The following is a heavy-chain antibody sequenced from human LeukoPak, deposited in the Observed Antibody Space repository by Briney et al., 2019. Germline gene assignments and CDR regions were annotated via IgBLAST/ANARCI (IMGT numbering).Heavy chain of an antibody. Sequence: SETLSLTCAVSGGSINSHYWTWIRQPPGKGLEWIGHIFYSGSSNYKPSLKSRVTMSVDRSKNQFSLKLRSVTAADTAVYYCARDRVYSGYMEEDWGQGTLVTVSS. D-gene: IGHD5-12*01. V-gene: IGHV4-59*11. CDR2: IFYSGSS. CDR3: ARDRVYSGYMEED. CDR1: GGSINSHY. J-gene: IGHJ4*02.